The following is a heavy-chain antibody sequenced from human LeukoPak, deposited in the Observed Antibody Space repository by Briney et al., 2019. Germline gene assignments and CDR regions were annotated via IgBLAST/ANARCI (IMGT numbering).Heavy chain of an antibody. Sequence: PGGSLRLSCAASGFSVSSNYMSWVRQAPGKGLEWVSVIYSGGSTYYADSVKGRFTISRDNSKNTLFLQMISLRADDTAVYYCARGDDTRIDYWGQGTLVTVSS. V-gene: IGHV3-66*01. CDR2: IYSGGST. CDR1: GFSVSSNY. CDR3: ARGDDTRIDY. J-gene: IGHJ4*02.